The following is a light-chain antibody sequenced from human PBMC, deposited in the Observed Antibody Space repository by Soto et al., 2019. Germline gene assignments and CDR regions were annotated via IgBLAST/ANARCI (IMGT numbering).Light chain of an antibody. J-gene: IGLJ1*01. CDR1: SSDVGSYNH. CDR2: DVS. V-gene: IGLV2-14*02. CDR3: SSYTSSSTPPYV. Sequence: SVRTHLASECGSLWQPITISRTGTSSDVGSYNHVSWYQQHPGKAPKLMIYDVSKRPSGVSNRFSGSKSGNTASLTISGLQAEDEADYYCSSYTSSSTPPYVFGTGTKVTVL.